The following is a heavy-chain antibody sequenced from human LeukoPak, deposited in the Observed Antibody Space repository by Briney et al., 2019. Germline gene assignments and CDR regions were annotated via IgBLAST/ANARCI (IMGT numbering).Heavy chain of an antibody. J-gene: IGHJ4*02. CDR1: GGSISSSSYY. CDR2: IYYSGST. CDR3: AGIVATIN. V-gene: IGHV4-39*07. Sequence: PSETLSLTCTVSGGSISSSSYYWGWIRQPPGKGLEWIGSIYYSGSTYYNPSLKSRVTISVDTSKNQFSLKLSSVTAADTAVYYCAGIVATINWGQGTLVTVSS. D-gene: IGHD5-12*01.